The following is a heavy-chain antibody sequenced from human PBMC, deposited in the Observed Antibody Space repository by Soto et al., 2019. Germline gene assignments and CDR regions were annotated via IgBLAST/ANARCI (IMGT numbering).Heavy chain of an antibody. D-gene: IGHD3-22*01. CDR1: GYSFTIYW. V-gene: IGHV5-51*01. J-gene: IGHJ6*02. CDR2: IYPGDSGT. Sequence: GESLKISCKGSGYSFTIYWIGWVRQMPGKGLEWMGIIYPGDSGTRYSPSFQGQVTISADKSISTAYLQWSSLKASDTAMYYCARHGXRVYYDNSDYYYYGMDVWGQGTTVTVSS. CDR3: ARHGXRVYYDNSDYYYYGMDV.